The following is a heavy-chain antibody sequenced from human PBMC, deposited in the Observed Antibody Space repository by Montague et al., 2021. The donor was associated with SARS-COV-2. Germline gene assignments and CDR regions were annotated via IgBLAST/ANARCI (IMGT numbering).Heavy chain of an antibody. D-gene: IGHD3-3*01. CDR1: GFTFSSYE. CDR2: ISSSGSTI. J-gene: IGHJ6*02. V-gene: IGHV3-48*03. Sequence: SLRLSCAASGFTFSSYEMNWVRQAPGKGLEWVSYISSSGSTIYYXDSXKGRFTIPRDNAKNSLYLQMNSLRAEDTAVYYCAREPRETGSDWYYDFWSGYSLPRGYYYYGMDVWGQGTTVTVSS. CDR3: AREPRETGSDWYYDFWSGYSLPRGYYYYGMDV.